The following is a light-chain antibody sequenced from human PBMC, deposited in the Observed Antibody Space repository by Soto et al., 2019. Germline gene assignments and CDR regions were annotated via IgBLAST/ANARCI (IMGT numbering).Light chain of an antibody. J-gene: IGLJ1*01. CDR2: DVS. CDR1: SRDVGGYNY. V-gene: IGLV2-11*01. Sequence: QSALTQPRSVSGSPGQSVTISCTGTSRDVGGYNYVSWYQQHPGKAPKLMIYDVSKRPSGVPDRFSGSKSGNTASLTISGLQAEDVADYYCCSYAGSSRVFGTGTKLTVL. CDR3: CSYAGSSRV.